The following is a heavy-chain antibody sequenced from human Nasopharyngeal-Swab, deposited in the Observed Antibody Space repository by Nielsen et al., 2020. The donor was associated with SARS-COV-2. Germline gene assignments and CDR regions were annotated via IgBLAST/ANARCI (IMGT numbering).Heavy chain of an antibody. CDR2: FSTTTATI. J-gene: IGHJ3*02. CDR3: AREVPYSGHDDAFDI. V-gene: IGHV3-48*03. Sequence: GESLKISCAASGLGFGIYEMTWVRQAPGKGLEWISYFSTTTATIYYADSVKGRFTISRDNAKNSLYLQMNSLGAEDTAVYYCAREVPYSGHDDAFDIWGQGTMVTVSA. D-gene: IGHD5-12*01. CDR1: GLGFGIYE.